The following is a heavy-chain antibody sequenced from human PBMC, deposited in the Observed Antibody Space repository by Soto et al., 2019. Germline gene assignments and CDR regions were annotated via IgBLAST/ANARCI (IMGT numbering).Heavy chain of an antibody. Sequence: SETLSVTCTVSGGSISSYYWSWSRQPPGKGLEWIGYIYYSGSTNYNPSLKSRVTISVDTSKNQFSLKLSSVTAADTAVYYCARSPPSGSYYAYYYYGMDVWGQGTTVTVSS. V-gene: IGHV4-59*01. J-gene: IGHJ6*02. CDR3: ARSPPSGSYYAYYYYGMDV. CDR1: GGSISSYY. D-gene: IGHD3-10*01. CDR2: IYYSGST.